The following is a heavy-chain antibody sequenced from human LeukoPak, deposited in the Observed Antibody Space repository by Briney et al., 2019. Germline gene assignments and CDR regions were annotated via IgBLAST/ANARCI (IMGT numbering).Heavy chain of an antibody. CDR3: TRPKYSGSYGIDY. CDR2: IYSGGST. D-gene: IGHD1-26*01. CDR1: GFTVSSNY. V-gene: IGHV3-53*01. J-gene: IGHJ4*02. Sequence: PGGSLRLSCAASGFTVSSNYMSWVRQAPGKGLEWVSVIYSGGSTYYADSVKGRFTISRDNSKNTLYLQMNSLRAEDTAVYYCTRPKYSGSYGIDYWGQGTLVTVSS.